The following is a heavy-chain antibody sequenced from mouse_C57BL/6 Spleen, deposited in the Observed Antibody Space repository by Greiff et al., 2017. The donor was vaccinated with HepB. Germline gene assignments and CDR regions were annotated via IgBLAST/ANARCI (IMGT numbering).Heavy chain of an antibody. Sequence: QVQLQQPGAELVMPGASVKLSCKASGYTFTSYWMHWVKQRPGQGLEWIGEIDPSDSYTNYNHKFKGQSTLTVDKSSSTAYMQLSSLTSEDSAVYYCGRRGDYDGYYYAMDYWGKGTSVTVAS. CDR2: IDPSDSYT. CDR1: GYTFTSYW. V-gene: IGHV1-69*01. D-gene: IGHD2-4*01. J-gene: IGHJ4*01. CDR3: GRRGDYDGYYYAMDY.